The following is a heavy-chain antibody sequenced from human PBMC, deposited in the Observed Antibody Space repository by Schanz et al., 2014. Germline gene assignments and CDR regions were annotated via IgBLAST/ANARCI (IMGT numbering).Heavy chain of an antibody. CDR2: VNPYAGTT. D-gene: IGHD1-26*01. J-gene: IGHJ4*02. CDR3: ARDRDQWDGNYLDY. CDR1: GYTFSSFF. Sequence: QVQLVQSGAEVAEPGASLKVSCKTSGYTFSSFFITWVRQAPGQGLEWMGWVNPYAGTTKYAQGLQGRVTMTTDTSTSTVYMELRSLTSDDSAVYYCARDRDQWDGNYLDYWGQGTLVTVSS. V-gene: IGHV1-18*01.